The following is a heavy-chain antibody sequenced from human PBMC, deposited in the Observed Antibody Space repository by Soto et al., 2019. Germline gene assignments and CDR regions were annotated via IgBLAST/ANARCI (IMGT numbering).Heavy chain of an antibody. CDR3: ALEGPGYSSGWYPNWFDP. CDR2: INHSGST. V-gene: IGHV4-34*01. D-gene: IGHD6-19*01. J-gene: IGHJ5*02. Sequence: PSETLSLTCAVYGGSFSGYYWSWIRQPPGKGLEWIGEINHSGSTNYNPSLKSRVTISVDTSKNQFSLQLNSVTPEDTAVYYCALEGPGYSSGWYPNWFDPWGQGTLVTVSS. CDR1: GGSFSGYY.